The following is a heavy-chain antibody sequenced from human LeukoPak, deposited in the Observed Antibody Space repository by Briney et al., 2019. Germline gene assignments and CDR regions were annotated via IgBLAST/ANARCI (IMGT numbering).Heavy chain of an antibody. CDR1: GFTFSSYT. CDR3: ARVEPGTGFFY. V-gene: IGHV3-21*01. J-gene: IGHJ4*02. Sequence: GGSLRLSCAASGFTFSSYTMNWVRQAPGKGLEWVSSISSSSHIYYADSVKGRFTISRDNAKNSLYLQMNSLRAEDTAVYYCARVEPGTGFFYWGQGTLVTVSS. D-gene: IGHD2-8*02. CDR2: ISSSSHI.